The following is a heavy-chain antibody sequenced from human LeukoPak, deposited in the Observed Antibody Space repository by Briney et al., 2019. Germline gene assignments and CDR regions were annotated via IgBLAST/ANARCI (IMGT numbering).Heavy chain of an antibody. Sequence: PGTSLRLSCAASGFTFSSYGMHWVRQAPGKGLEWVAGIWEDGSNVYYAASVKGRFTISRDNSKNTLYLQMNSLRAEDTAVYYCARVGYNSGWYEYWGQGTLVTVSS. J-gene: IGHJ4*02. CDR1: GFTFSSYG. CDR2: IWEDGSNV. V-gene: IGHV3-33*01. CDR3: ARVGYNSGWYEY. D-gene: IGHD6-19*01.